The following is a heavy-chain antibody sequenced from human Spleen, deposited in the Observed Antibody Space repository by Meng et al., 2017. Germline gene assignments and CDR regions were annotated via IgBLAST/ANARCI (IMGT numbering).Heavy chain of an antibody. CDR3: ARGFYYYGSGSYGFDP. CDR1: GWAFSGYY. J-gene: IGHJ5*02. V-gene: IGHV4-34*01. CDR2: INHSGST. D-gene: IGHD3-10*01. Sequence: QGQPRQWGAVLVKPPETLSLTAAVYGWAFSGYYWSWIRQPPGKGLEWIGEINHSGSTNYNPSLKSRVTISVDTSKYQFSLKLSSVTAADTAVYYCARGFYYYGSGSYGFDPWGQGTLVTVSS.